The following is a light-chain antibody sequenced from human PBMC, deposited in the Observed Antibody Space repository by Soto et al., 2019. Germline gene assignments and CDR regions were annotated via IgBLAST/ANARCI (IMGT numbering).Light chain of an antibody. CDR3: AAWDDSLNGYV. CDR1: SSNIGSNT. J-gene: IGLJ1*01. CDR2: SNN. V-gene: IGLV1-44*01. Sequence: QSVLTHPPSASGTPGQRVTISCSRSSSNIGSNTVNWYQQLPGTAPKLLIYSNNQRPSGVPDRFSGSKSGTSASLAISGLQSEDEADYYCAAWDDSLNGYVFGTGTKVTVL.